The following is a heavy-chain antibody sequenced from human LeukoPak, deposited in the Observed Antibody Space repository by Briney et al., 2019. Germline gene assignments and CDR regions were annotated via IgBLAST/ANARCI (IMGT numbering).Heavy chain of an antibody. CDR1: GGSISDAAYY. Sequence: SETLSLTCTVSGGSISDAAYYWSFYFSGSTSYNPSLKSRVTISLDTSKNQFSLKLTSVTAADTAVYYCARFPAPYAYHTSGYDSWGQGTLVTVSS. J-gene: IGHJ4*02. CDR3: ARFPAPYAYHTSGYDS. D-gene: IGHD3-22*01. CDR2: YFSGST. V-gene: IGHV4-31*03.